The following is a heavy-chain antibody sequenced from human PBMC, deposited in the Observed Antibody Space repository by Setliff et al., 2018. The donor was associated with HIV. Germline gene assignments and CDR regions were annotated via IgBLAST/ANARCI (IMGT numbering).Heavy chain of an antibody. D-gene: IGHD1-7*01. CDR1: GGSINTNYY. CDR2: IFYSEST. J-gene: IGHJ5*02. CDR3: ARQGGQFNWNYVGPFDP. Sequence: PSETLSLTCTVSGGSINTNYYWGWICQPPGKGLEWIGSIFYSESTYYNPSLKSRVTISIDTSKNQLSLNLNSVTAADTALYFCARQGGQFNWNYVGPFDPWGQGTLVTVSS. V-gene: IGHV4-39*01.